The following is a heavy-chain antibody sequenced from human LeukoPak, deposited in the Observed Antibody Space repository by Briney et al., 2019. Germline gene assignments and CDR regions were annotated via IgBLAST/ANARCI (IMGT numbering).Heavy chain of an antibody. V-gene: IGHV3-21*04. J-gene: IGHJ4*02. CDR1: GFTFSTYN. Sequence: GGSLRLSCAASGFTFSTYNMNWVRQAPGKGLEWVSSITSSSSYIYYADSVKGRFTISRDNSKNTLYLQMNSLRAEDTAVYYCARVVPPTDYGSGSYFWDPYYFDYWGQGTLVTVSS. D-gene: IGHD3-10*01. CDR2: ITSSSSYI. CDR3: ARVVPPTDYGSGSYFWDPYYFDY.